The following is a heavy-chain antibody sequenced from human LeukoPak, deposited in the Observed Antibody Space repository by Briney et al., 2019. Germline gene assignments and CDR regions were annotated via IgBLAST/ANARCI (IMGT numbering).Heavy chain of an antibody. CDR2: IIPIFGTA. CDR1: GGTFSSYA. CDR3: AKDYDFWSGRSIYFDY. J-gene: IGHJ4*02. V-gene: IGHV1-69*01. Sequence: ASVKVSCKASGGTFSSYAISWVRQAPGQGLEWMGGIIPIFGTANYAQKFQGRVTITADESTSTAYMELSSLRSEDTAVYYCAKDYDFWSGRSIYFDYWGQGTLVTVSS. D-gene: IGHD3-3*01.